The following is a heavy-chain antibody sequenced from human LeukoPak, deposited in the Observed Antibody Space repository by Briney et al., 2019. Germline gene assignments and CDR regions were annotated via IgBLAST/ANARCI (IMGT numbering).Heavy chain of an antibody. CDR1: GGSLSSYY. CDR3: ARDRQQLVPWYYYYMDV. J-gene: IGHJ6*03. Sequence: PSETLALTCTVSGGSLSSYYWSWIRQPAGEGLEWIGRIYTSGSTNYNPSLKSRVTMSVDTSKNQFSLKLSSVTAADTAVYYCARDRQQLVPWYYYYMDVWGKGTTVTVSS. D-gene: IGHD6-13*01. CDR2: IYTSGST. V-gene: IGHV4-4*07.